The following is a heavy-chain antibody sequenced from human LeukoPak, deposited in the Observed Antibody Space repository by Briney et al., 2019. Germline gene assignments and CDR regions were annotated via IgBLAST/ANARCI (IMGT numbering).Heavy chain of an antibody. CDR2: LDPEDGEI. D-gene: IGHD1-26*01. J-gene: IGHJ4*02. CDR1: GYTLTELS. V-gene: IGHV1-24*01. CDR3: ATGGVRDLLKY. Sequence: ASVKVSCKVSGYTLTELSTHWVRQAPGKGPEWMGGLDPEDGEIIYAQKFQGRVTMTEDTSTDTAYMELRSLRSEDTAVYYCATGGVRDLLKYWGQGTLVTVSS.